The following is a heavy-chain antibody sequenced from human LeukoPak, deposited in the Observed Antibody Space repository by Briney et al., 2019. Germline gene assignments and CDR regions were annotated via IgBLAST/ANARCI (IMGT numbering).Heavy chain of an antibody. D-gene: IGHD3-22*01. J-gene: IGHJ3*02. CDR1: GYTFTSYD. CDR2: MNPNSGNT. V-gene: IGHV1-8*01. CDR3: ARGFLWWDSSGYRRKNAYAFDI. Sequence: GASVKVSCKASGYTFTSYDINWVRQATGQGLEWMGWMNPNSGNTGYAQKFQGRVTMTRNTSISTAYMELSSLRSEDTAVYYCARGFLWWDSSGYRRKNAYAFDIWGQGTMVTVSS.